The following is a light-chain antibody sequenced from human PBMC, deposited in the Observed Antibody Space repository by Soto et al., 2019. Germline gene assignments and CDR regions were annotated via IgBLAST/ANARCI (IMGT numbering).Light chain of an antibody. J-gene: IGKJ1*01. CDR3: QQYGSSGT. CDR1: QSVSSY. V-gene: IGKV3-11*01. Sequence: IVWTQSPATLSLSPGERATLSCRASQSVSSYLAWYQQKPGQAPRLLIYDASNRATGIPARFSGSGSGTDFTLTISRLEPEDFAVYYCQQYGSSGTFGQGTKVDIK. CDR2: DAS.